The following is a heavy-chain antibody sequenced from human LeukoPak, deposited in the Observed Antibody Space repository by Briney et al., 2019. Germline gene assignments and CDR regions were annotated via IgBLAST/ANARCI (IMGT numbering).Heavy chain of an antibody. Sequence: GRSLRLSCAASGFTFTTFGIHWVRQAPGKGLEWVAAISPDGNLEYYTDSVKGRFTISRDNSKNMIYLQTSSLRGEDSALYYCAKINNNDDYWGQGTLVTVSS. J-gene: IGHJ4*02. CDR1: GFTFTTFG. CDR3: AKINNNDDY. V-gene: IGHV3-30*18. D-gene: IGHD1/OR15-1a*01. CDR2: ISPDGNLE.